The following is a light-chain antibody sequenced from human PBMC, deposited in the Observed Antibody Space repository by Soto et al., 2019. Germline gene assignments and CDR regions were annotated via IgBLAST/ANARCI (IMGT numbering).Light chain of an antibody. CDR3: LQHNFYPPT. J-gene: IGKJ5*01. V-gene: IGKV1-17*03. CDR1: QGIHKY. CDR2: GAS. Sequence: DIQMTQSPSAMSASVGDRVTITCRASQGIHKYLAWFQQKPGKVPKRLIYGASSLQSGVPSRFSGSGSGTEFTLTIGSLQPEDFATYYCLQHNFYPPTFGQGTRLE.